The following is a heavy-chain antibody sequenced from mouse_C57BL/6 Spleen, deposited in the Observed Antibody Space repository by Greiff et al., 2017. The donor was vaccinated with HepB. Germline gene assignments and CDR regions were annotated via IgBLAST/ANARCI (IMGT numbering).Heavy chain of an antibody. CDR2: IYPGSGST. CDR1: GYTFTSYW. CDR3: ARRGYGYDGYYAMDY. Sequence: VKLQQPGAELVKPGASVKMSCKASGYTFTSYWITWVKQRPGQGLEWIGDIYPGSGSTNYNEKFKSKATLTVDTSSSTAYMQLSSLTSEDSAVYYCARRGYGYDGYYAMDYWGQGTSVTVSS. D-gene: IGHD2-2*01. V-gene: IGHV1-55*01. J-gene: IGHJ4*01.